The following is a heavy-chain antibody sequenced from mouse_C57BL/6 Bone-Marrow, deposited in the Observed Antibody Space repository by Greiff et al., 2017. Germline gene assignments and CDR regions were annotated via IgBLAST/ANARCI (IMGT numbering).Heavy chain of an antibody. Sequence: QAQLKESGAELVRPGASVKLSCKASGYTFTDYYINWVKQRPGQGLEWIARIYPGSGNTYYNEKFKGKATLTAEKSSSTAYMQLSSLTSEDSAVYFCARSYYYGTFWYFDVWGTGTTVTVSS. J-gene: IGHJ1*03. CDR2: IYPGSGNT. CDR1: GYTFTDYY. CDR3: ARSYYYGTFWYFDV. V-gene: IGHV1-76*01. D-gene: IGHD1-1*01.